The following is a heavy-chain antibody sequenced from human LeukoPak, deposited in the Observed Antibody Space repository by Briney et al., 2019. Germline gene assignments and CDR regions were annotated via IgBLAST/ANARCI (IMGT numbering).Heavy chain of an antibody. V-gene: IGHV1-8*01. CDR1: GYTFTSYE. CDR2: MNPNSGNT. CDR3: AIGLMPSIAAAGLYAFDI. Sequence: ASVKVSCKASGYTFTSYEINWVRQAIGQGLEWMGWMNPNSGNTGYPQKFQGRLTMTRNTSTRTAYMELSSLRSEDTAVYYCAIGLMPSIAAAGLYAFDIWGQGTMVTVSS. D-gene: IGHD6-13*01. J-gene: IGHJ3*02.